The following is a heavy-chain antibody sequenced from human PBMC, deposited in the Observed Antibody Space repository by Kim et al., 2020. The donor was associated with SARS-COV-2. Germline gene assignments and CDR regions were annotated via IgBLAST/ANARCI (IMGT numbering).Heavy chain of an antibody. CDR1: GLTFSSYG. J-gene: IGHJ6*02. Sequence: GGSLRLSCAASGLTFSSYGMHWVRQAPGKGLEWVAVISYDGSNKYYADSVKGRFTISRDNSKNTLYLQMNNLRAEDTAVYYCATNEGVEMATILYYGMDVWGQGTTVTVSS. CDR3: ATNEGVEMATILYYGMDV. V-gene: IGHV3-33*05. D-gene: IGHD5-12*01. CDR2: ISYDGSNK.